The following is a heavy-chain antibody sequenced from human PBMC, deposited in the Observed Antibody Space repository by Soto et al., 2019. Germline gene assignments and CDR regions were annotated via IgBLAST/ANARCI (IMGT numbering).Heavy chain of an antibody. J-gene: IGHJ4*02. CDR2: IWYDGSKK. CDR3: ARDDWDYYDTSGDIFGGDY. V-gene: IGHV3-30*04. Sequence: GGSLRLSCTASGFTFTNYYMHWVRQCPGKGLEWVAVIWYDGSKKYYGGSVEGRFTISRDNSKNTLYLEMNSLRPEDTAVYYCARDDWDYYDTSGDIFGGDYWGQGALVTVSS. CDR1: GFTFTNYY. D-gene: IGHD3-22*01.